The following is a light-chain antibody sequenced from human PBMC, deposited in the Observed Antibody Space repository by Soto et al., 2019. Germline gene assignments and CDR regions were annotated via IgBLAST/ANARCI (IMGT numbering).Light chain of an antibody. V-gene: IGKV3-15*01. CDR2: GAS. CDR1: QSVSSN. CDR3: QQYNNWPGT. J-gene: IGKJ1*01. Sequence: EKMMTQSPATLSVSPGERATLSCRASQSVSSNLAWYQQKPGQAPRLLIYGASTRATGIPARFSGSGSGTESTLTISSLQSEDFAVYYCQQYNNWPGTFGQGTKVEIK.